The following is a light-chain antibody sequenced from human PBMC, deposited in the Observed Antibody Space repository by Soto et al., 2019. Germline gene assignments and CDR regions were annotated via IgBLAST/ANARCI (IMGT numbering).Light chain of an antibody. J-gene: IGKJ1*01. V-gene: IGKV3D-20*02. CDR2: GAS. CDR3: MQGTHWPWT. Sequence: EIVLTQSPGTLSLSPGERATLYCRASQSVGSNYLAWYQQKPGQAPRLLIYGASRRATGIPDRFSGSGSGTDFTLKISRVEAEDVAVYYCMQGTHWPWTFGQGTKVDIK. CDR1: QSVGSNY.